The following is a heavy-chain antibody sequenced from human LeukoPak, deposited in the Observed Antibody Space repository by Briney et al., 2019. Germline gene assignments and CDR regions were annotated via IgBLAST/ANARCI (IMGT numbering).Heavy chain of an antibody. V-gene: IGHV3-66*01. D-gene: IGHD6-13*01. J-gene: IGHJ1*01. Sequence: GGSLRLSCAASGFTVSSNYMSWVRQAPGKGLEWVSVIYSGGSTYYADSVKGRFTISRDNSKNTLYLQMNSLRAEDTAVYYCARDIFGIAAAGPLGDFQHWGQGTLVTVSS. CDR2: IYSGGST. CDR3: ARDIFGIAAAGPLGDFQH. CDR1: GFTVSSNY.